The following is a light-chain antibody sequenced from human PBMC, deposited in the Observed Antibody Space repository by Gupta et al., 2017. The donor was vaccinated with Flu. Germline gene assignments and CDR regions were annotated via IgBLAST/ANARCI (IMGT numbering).Light chain of an antibody. V-gene: IGLV2-11*03. CDR3: CSYAGTYFYV. CDR2: DVY. J-gene: IGLJ1*01. CDR1: SSDVGGYDF. Sequence: SVTISCTGSSSDVGGYDFVSWYQQHPGKAPNLLIHDVYKRPSGVPDRFSGSKSGNTASLTISGLQTEDEADYYCCSYAGTYFYVFGTGTKVTVL.